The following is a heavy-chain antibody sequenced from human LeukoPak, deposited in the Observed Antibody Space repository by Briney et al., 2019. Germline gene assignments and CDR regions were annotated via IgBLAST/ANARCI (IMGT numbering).Heavy chain of an antibody. CDR2: ISSSSSYV. CDR3: ARVGDGYNFDY. D-gene: IGHD5-24*01. Sequence: GGSLRLSCAASGFTFSSYSMNWVRQATGKGLEWVSSISSSSSYVYYADSVKGRFTISRDNAKNSLYLQMNSLRAEDTAVYYCARVGDGYNFDYWGQGTLVTVSS. J-gene: IGHJ4*02. CDR1: GFTFSSYS. V-gene: IGHV3-21*01.